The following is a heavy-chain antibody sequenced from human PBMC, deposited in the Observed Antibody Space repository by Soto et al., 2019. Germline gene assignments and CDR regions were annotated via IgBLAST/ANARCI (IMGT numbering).Heavy chain of an antibody. CDR2: ISGDNGNT. V-gene: IGHV1-18*04. CDR3: ARAGKYYYGSGSPYYYGMDV. J-gene: IGHJ6*02. Sequence: QVQLVQSGAEVKKPGASVKVSCKASGYTFTSYGVSWVRQAPGQGLEWMGWISGDNGNTNYAQKLQGRVTMTTDTSTSTASMELRSLRSDDTAVYYCARAGKYYYGSGSPYYYGMDVWGQGITVTVSS. D-gene: IGHD3-10*01. CDR1: GYTFTSYG.